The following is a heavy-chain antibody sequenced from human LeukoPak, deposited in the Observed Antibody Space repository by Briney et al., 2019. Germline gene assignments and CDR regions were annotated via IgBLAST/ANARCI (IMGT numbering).Heavy chain of an antibody. CDR2: ISYDGSNK. D-gene: IGHD3-16*02. V-gene: IGHV3-30-3*01. J-gene: IGHJ4*01. CDR3: ASVRVD. Sequence: GGSLRLSCAASGFTFSSYAMHWVRQAPGKGLEWVAVISYDGSNKYYADSVKGRFTISRDNSKNTLYLQMDSLRAEDTAVYYCASVRVDWGQEPWSPSPQ. CDR1: GFTFSSYA.